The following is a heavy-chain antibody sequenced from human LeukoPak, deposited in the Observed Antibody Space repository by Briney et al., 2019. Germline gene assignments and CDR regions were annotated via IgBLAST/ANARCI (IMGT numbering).Heavy chain of an antibody. Sequence: SETLSLTCTVSGGSISGTNYYWGWIRQPPGKGLEWIGSIYYNGHTYSNPSLESRVTMSVDTSNNQFSLKLSSVTAADTAVYYCARGFTGWVTSPIDYWGQGILVTVSS. D-gene: IGHD2-2*01. CDR2: IYYNGHT. V-gene: IGHV4-39*07. CDR3: ARGFTGWVTSPIDY. J-gene: IGHJ4*02. CDR1: GGSISGTNYY.